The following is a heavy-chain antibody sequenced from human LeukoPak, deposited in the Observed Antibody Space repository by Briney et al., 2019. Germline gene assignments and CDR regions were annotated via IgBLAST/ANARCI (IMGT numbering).Heavy chain of an antibody. CDR3: ARVAVRNYYGSGSRWFDP. CDR1: GGSFSGYY. D-gene: IGHD3-10*01. J-gene: IGHJ5*02. CDR2: INHSGST. Sequence: PSEALSLSCAVYGGSFSGYYWSWIRQPPGKGLEWIGEINHSGSTNYTPSLKSRVTISVDTSKNQFSLRLSSVTAADTAVYYCARVAVRNYYGSGSRWFDPWGQGTLVTVSS. V-gene: IGHV4-34*01.